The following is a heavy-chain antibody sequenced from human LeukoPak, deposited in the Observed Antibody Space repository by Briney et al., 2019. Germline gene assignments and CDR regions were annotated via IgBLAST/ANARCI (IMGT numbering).Heavy chain of an antibody. CDR2: ITASGGNT. CDR1: GFTFSSYA. CDR3: AKGNGYSYGRYYFDY. J-gene: IGHJ4*02. V-gene: IGHV3-23*01. D-gene: IGHD5-18*01. Sequence: GGSLRLSCAASGFTFSSYAMGWVRQAPGKGLEWVSAITASGGNTYCADSVKGRFTISRDNSKNPLYLQVNSLRAEGTAVYYRAKGNGYSYGRYYFDYWGQGTLVTVSS.